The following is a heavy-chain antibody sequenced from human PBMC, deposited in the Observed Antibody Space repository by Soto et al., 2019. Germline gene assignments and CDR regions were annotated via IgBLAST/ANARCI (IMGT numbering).Heavy chain of an antibody. CDR3: ATLVPLRYYGMDV. CDR1: GFTFSSSA. D-gene: IGHD2-2*01. CDR2: IDVGSDNA. Sequence: GASVKVSCKTSGFTFSSSAVHWVRQARGHRLQWIGWIDVGSDNANYAHMLQERVTISRDMSTSTAYMELSSLRPEDTAVYYCATLVPLRYYGMDVWGQGTTVTVSS. J-gene: IGHJ6*02. V-gene: IGHV1-58*01.